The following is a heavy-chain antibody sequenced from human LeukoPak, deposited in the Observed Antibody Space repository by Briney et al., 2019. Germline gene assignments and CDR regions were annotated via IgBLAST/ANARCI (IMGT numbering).Heavy chain of an antibody. V-gene: IGHV3-21*01. D-gene: IGHD2-15*01. CDR1: GFTFSSYS. CDR2: ISSSSSYI. CDR3: AREQEGYCSGGSCYSAAFDI. J-gene: IGHJ3*02. Sequence: GGSLRLSCAASGFTFSSYSMNWVRQAPGKGLEWVSSISSSSSYIYYADSVKGRFTISRDNAKNSLYLQMNSLRAEDTAVYYCAREQEGYCSGGSCYSAAFDIWGQGTMVTVSS.